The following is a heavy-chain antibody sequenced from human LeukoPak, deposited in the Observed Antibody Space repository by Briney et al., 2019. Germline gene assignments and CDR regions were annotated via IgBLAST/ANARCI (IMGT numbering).Heavy chain of an antibody. CDR1: GVTFHEYD. CDR2: ITRNGGTL. V-gene: IGHV3-9*01. J-gene: IGHJ4*02. Sequence: SGGSLRLSCAAAGVTFHEYDFHWVRHTPGRGLEWVSGITRNGGTLGYADPVEGRFTISRDNAKNSLYLHMNSLRPDDTALYYCALNVGVTVADTLDYWGQGTLVTVSS. D-gene: IGHD4-11*01. CDR3: ALNVGVTVADTLDY.